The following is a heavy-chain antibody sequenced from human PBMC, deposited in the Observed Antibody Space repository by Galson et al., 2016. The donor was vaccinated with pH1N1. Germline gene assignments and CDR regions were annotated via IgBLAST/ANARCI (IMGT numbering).Heavy chain of an antibody. Sequence: SLRLSCAASGFTFDDYAMHWVRQAPGKGLKWVSTLTWNSGTIGYADSVKGRFTISRDNAKNSLYLQMNSLRAEDTALYYCAKEDGYYGSGTMDYWGQGTLVTVSS. V-gene: IGHV3-9*01. CDR1: GFTFDDYA. CDR2: LTWNSGTI. CDR3: AKEDGYYGSGTMDY. D-gene: IGHD3-10*01. J-gene: IGHJ4*02.